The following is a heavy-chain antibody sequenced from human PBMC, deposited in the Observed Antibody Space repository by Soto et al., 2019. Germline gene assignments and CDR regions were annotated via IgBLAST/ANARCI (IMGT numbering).Heavy chain of an antibody. V-gene: IGHV4-59*11. CDR1: GGSISHHY. CDR2: IYYSGST. CDR3: ARGFYDSSGYSSPFDS. Sequence: QVQLQESGPGLVKPSETLSLTCTVSGGSISHHYWSWIRQPPGKRLEWIGYIYYSGSTKYNPSLESRVTISVDTSKNQFSLKLSSVTAADTALYYGARGFYDSSGYSSPFDSWGQGTQVTVSS. D-gene: IGHD3-22*01. J-gene: IGHJ5*01.